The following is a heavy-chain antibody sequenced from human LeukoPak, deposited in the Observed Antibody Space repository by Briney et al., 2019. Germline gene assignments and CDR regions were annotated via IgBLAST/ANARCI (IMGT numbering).Heavy chain of an antibody. CDR1: DDSISSQY. Sequence: SETLSLACSVSDDSISSQYWSWIRQPPGKGLEWIGYIYHSGSTKYNPSLKSRVTMSLDTSKNQFSLNLSSVTAADTAVYYCARVGGTIFGVVNRGAFDYWGQGTLVTVSS. J-gene: IGHJ4*02. D-gene: IGHD3-3*01. CDR3: ARVGGTIFGVVNRGAFDY. CDR2: IYHSGST. V-gene: IGHV4-59*11.